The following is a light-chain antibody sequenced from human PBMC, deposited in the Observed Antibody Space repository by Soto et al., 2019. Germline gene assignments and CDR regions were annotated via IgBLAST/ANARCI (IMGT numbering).Light chain of an antibody. J-gene: IGKJ5*01. V-gene: IGKV1-33*01. CDR3: QQYYDLPIT. Sequence: DIQMTQSPSSLSASVGDRVTITCQASQDIDKYLNWYQQKPGKAPKLLIDDVTNFETGVPSRFSGSGSGTHFTCTIGRLQPEDIATYYCQQYYDLPITFGQGTRLEIK. CDR2: DVT. CDR1: QDIDKY.